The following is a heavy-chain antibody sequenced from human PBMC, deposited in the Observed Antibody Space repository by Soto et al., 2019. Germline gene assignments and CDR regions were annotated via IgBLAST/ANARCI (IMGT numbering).Heavy chain of an antibody. Sequence: EVQVLESGGGVVQPGGSLRLSCAASGFTFSNYAMSWVRQAPGKGLEWVSTISGSGDNTDYVDSVKGRFTISRDNSKNTLYLLMNRLTPEDTAVYYSTKAPLTVPPYFTSWGQGPLVTVSS. CDR2: ISGSGDNT. V-gene: IGHV3-23*01. J-gene: IGHJ4*02. CDR3: TKAPLTVPPYFTS. CDR1: GFTFSNYA. D-gene: IGHD4-17*01.